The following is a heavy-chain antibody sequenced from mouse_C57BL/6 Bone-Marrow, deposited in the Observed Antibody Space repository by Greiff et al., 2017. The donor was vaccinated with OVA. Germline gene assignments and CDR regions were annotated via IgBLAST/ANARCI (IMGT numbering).Heavy chain of an antibody. D-gene: IGHD1-1*02. CDR2: IYPSDGET. CDR1: GYTFTSYW. CDR3: ARGGYYVGY. J-gene: IGHJ2*01. V-gene: IGHV1-61*01. Sequence: QVQLQQPGAELVRPGSSVKLSCKASGYTFTSYWMDWVKQRPGQGLEWIGNIYPSDGETHYNPKFKDKATLTVDTSSSTAYLQLSSLTSEDAAVDDCARGGYYVGYWGQGTTLTVSA.